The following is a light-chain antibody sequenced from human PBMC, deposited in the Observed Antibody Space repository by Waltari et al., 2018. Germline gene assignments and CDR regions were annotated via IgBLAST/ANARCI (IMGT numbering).Light chain of an antibody. V-gene: IGLV3-19*01. Sequence: SSELTQDPAVSVALGQTVRITCQGDSLRSYYASWYQQKPGQAPVLVIYGKNNRPSGIPDRCSGSSSGNPASLTITGAQAEDEADYYCNSRDSSGNHLRVVFGGGTKLTVL. CDR3: NSRDSSGNHLRVV. CDR2: GKN. J-gene: IGLJ2*01. CDR1: SLRSYY.